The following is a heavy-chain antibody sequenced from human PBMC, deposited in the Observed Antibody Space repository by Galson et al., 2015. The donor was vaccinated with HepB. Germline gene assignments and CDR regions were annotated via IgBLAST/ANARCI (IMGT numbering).Heavy chain of an antibody. D-gene: IGHD2-8*01. V-gene: IGHV1-18*04. J-gene: IGHJ4*02. CDR2: ISAYNGNT. Sequence: SVKVSCKASGYTFTSYGISWARQAPGQGLEWMGWISAYNGNTNYAQKLQGRVTMTTDTSTSTAYMELRSLRSDDTAVYYCAREGDCTNGVCYYDYWGQGTLVTVSS. CDR3: AREGDCTNGVCYYDY. CDR1: GYTFTSYG.